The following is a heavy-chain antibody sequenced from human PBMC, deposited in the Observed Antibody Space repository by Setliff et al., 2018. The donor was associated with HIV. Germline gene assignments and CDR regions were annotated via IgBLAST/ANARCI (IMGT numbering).Heavy chain of an antibody. CDR2: VYCTGST. D-gene: IGHD3-3*01. J-gene: IGHJ6*03. CDR1: GGFIGTYY. V-gene: IGHV4-59*13. Sequence: SETLSLTCTVSGGFIGTYYWSWIRQSPGKGLEWIGSVYCTGSTNYNPSLESRVTMSVDTSKNQFSLRLMSLTAADTAIYYCARGRVTLNGVAAGHHYMDVWGKGNTVTVSS. CDR3: ARGRVTLNGVAAGHHYMDV.